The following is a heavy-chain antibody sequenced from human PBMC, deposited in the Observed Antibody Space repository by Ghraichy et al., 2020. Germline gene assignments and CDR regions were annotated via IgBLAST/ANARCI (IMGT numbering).Heavy chain of an antibody. J-gene: IGHJ4*02. CDR1: GYSISSGYY. CDR3: ARVRNWNDAFDY. CDR2: IYHSGST. D-gene: IGHD1-1*01. V-gene: IGHV4-38-2*01. Sequence: ETLSLTCAVSGYSISSGYYWGWIRQPPGKGLEWIGSIYHSGSTYYNPSLKSRVTISVDTSKNQFSLKLSSVTAADTAVYYCARVRNWNDAFDYWGQGTLVTVSS.